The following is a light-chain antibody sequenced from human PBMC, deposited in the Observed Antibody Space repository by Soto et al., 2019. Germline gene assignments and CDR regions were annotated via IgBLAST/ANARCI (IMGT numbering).Light chain of an antibody. J-gene: IGKJ1*01. V-gene: IGKV1-5*01. CDR1: QSISNW. CDR3: QQYENYWT. CDR2: DAS. Sequence: VHMTQSASTLSASVGYRVTITCRASQSISNWLAWYQQKPGKAPKLLIYDASNLESGVPSRFSGSGSGTEFTLTISSLKPEDFGIYYCQQYENYWTFGQGTKVDIK.